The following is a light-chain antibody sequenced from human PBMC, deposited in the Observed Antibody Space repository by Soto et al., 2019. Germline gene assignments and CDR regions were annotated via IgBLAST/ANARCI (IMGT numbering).Light chain of an antibody. CDR3: QQYNNWLGT. Sequence: EIVLTQSPGTLSLSPGERATLSCRASQSVSNNYLAWYQQKPGQAPRLLIYGASTRATGIPARFSGSGSGTEFTLTISSLQSEDFAVYYCQQYNNWLGTFGQGTKVDI. J-gene: IGKJ1*01. CDR1: QSVSNN. V-gene: IGKV3-15*01. CDR2: GAS.